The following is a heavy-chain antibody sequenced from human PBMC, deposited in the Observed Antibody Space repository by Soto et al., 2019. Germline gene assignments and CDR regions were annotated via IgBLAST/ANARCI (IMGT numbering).Heavy chain of an antibody. CDR1: GYTFTGYH. D-gene: IGHD2-15*01. V-gene: IGHV1-2*02. CDR2: INPHSGGT. J-gene: IGHJ5*02. Sequence: QVRLVQSGAEMKKPGASVKVSCRTSGYTFTGYHIHWVRQAPGQGLEGMGWINPHSGGTNYAQEFRGRVTMTRDTSISTAYMEVNSLRSDDTAVYYCARGCSGGTCFLFDIWGQGALVTVTS. CDR3: ARGCSGGTCFLFDI.